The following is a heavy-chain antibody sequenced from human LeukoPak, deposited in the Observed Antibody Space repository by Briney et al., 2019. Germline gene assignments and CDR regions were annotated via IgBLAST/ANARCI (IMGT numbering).Heavy chain of an antibody. CDR1: GGSFSGYY. J-gene: IGHJ4*02. Sequence: SETLSLTCAVYGGSFSGYYWSWIRQPPGKGLEWIGEINHSGSTNYNPSLKSRVTISVDTSKTQFSLKLSSVTAVDTAVYYCARGVGATFGNWGQGTLVTVSS. V-gene: IGHV4-34*01. D-gene: IGHD1-26*01. CDR2: INHSGST. CDR3: ARGVGATFGN.